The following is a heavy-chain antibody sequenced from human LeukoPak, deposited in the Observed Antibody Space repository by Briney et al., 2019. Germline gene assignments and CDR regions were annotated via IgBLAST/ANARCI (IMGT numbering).Heavy chain of an antibody. V-gene: IGHV3-53*01. CDR1: GFTVSSNY. CDR2: IYSGGST. Sequence: AGGSLRLSCAASGFTVSSNYMSWVRQAPGKGLEWVSVIYSGGSTYYADSVKGRYTISRDNSKNTLYLQMNSLRAEDTAVYYCARVKSYYFDYWGQGTLVTVSS. J-gene: IGHJ4*02. D-gene: IGHD1-26*01. CDR3: ARVKSYYFDY.